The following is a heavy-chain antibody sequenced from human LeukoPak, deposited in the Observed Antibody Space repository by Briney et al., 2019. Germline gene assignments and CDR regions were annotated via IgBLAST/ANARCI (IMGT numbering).Heavy chain of an antibody. CDR3: ARIFRPYEFGEGGSFDY. Sequence: PGGSLRLSCAASGFTVGSNYMSWVRQAPGKGLERVSVIYSGGSTYYADSVKGRFTISRDNSKNTLHLQMNSLRAEDTAVYYCARIFRPYEFGEGGSFDYWGQGTLVTVSS. J-gene: IGHJ4*02. D-gene: IGHD3-10*01. CDR1: GFTVGSNY. CDR2: IYSGGST. V-gene: IGHV3-66*02.